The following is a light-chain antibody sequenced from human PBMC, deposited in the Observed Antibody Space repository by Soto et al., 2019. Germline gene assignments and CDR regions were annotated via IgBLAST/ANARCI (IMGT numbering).Light chain of an antibody. V-gene: IGLV1-40*01. CDR3: QSYDSSLSGYV. CDR2: GNR. CDR1: SSNIGAGYD. Sequence: QSVLTQPPSVSGAPGQRVTIYCTGSSSNIGAGYDVHWYQQLPGTAPKLLIHGNRDRPSGVPDRFSGSKSGTSASLAITGLQAEDEADYYCQSYDSSLSGYVFGTGTKLTVL. J-gene: IGLJ1*01.